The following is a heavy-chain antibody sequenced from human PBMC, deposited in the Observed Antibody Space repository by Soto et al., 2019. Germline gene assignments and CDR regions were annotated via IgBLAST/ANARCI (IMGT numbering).Heavy chain of an antibody. Sequence: SETPSLTCTVSGGSISSYYWSWIRQPPGKGLEWIGYIYYSGSTNYNPSLKSRVTISVDTSKNQFSLKLSSVTAADTAVYYCAREGVSSSWYNYYGMDVWGQGTTVTVSS. V-gene: IGHV4-59*01. D-gene: IGHD6-13*01. CDR3: AREGVSSSWYNYYGMDV. CDR1: GGSISSYY. CDR2: IYYSGST. J-gene: IGHJ6*02.